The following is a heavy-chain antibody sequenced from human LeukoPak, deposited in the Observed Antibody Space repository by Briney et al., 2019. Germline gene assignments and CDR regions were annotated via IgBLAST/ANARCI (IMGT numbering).Heavy chain of an antibody. CDR2: IWHDGSHK. D-gene: IGHD3-10*01. J-gene: IGHJ4*02. CDR1: GFAFNTYA. V-gene: IGHV3-33*01. CDR3: AREIFGSGSDPDF. Sequence: GSLRLSCAASGFAFNTYAMHWVRQAPGQGLEWVALIWHDGSHKFYSNSVRGQFTISIDNSKNTVSLQMSNLRPEDTAVYYCAREIFGSGSDPDFWGQGTLVTVSS.